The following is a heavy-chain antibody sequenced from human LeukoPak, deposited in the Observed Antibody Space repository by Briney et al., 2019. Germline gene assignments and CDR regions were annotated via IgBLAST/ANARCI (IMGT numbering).Heavy chain of an antibody. J-gene: IGHJ4*02. Sequence: GGSLRLSCAASGFTFSSYAMHRVRQAPGKGLEWVAVISYDGSNKYYADSVKGRFTISRDNSKNTLYLQMNSLRAEDTAVYYCARSGYGYSYGSYFDYWGQGTLVTVSS. CDR1: GFTFSSYA. CDR2: ISYDGSNK. CDR3: ARSGYGYSYGSYFDY. V-gene: IGHV3-30*04. D-gene: IGHD5-18*01.